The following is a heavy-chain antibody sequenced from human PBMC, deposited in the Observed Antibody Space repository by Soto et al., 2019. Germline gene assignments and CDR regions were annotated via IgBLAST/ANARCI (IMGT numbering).Heavy chain of an antibody. V-gene: IGHV3-21*01. CDR1: GFTFSSYS. CDR3: ARDRRVCSGGSCYSDAFDI. D-gene: IGHD2-15*01. CDR2: ISSSSSYI. J-gene: IGHJ3*02. Sequence: EVQLVESGGGLVKPGGSLRLSCAASGFTFSSYSMNWVRQAPGKGLEWVSSISSSSSYIYYADSVKGRFTISRDNAKNPLYLQMNSPRAEDTAVYYCARDRRVCSGGSCYSDAFDIWGQGAMVTVSS.